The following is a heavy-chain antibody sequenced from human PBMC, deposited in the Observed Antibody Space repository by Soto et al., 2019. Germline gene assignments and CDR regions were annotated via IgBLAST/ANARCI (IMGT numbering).Heavy chain of an antibody. CDR3: ASTPGGYSSLAYDY. V-gene: IGHV3-30-3*01. J-gene: IGHJ4*02. CDR2: ISYDGSNK. CDR1: GFTFSSYA. D-gene: IGHD6-13*01. Sequence: GGSLRLSCAASGFTFSSYAMHWVRQAPGKGLEWVAVISYDGSNKYYADSVKGQFTISRDNSKNTLYLQMNSLRAEDTAVYYCASTPGGYSSLAYDYWGQGTLVTVSS.